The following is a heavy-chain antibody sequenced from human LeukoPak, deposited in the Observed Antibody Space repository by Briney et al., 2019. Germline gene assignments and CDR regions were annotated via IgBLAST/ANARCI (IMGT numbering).Heavy chain of an antibody. V-gene: IGHV4-34*01. CDR3: ARVIVVVYDAFDI. J-gene: IGHJ3*02. CDR2: INHSGST. CDR1: GGSFSGYY. D-gene: IGHD3-22*01. Sequence: SETLSLTCAVYGGSFSGYYWSWIRQPPGKGLEWIGEINHSGSTNYNPSLKSRVTISVDTSKNQFSLKLSSVTAADTAVYYCARVIVVVYDAFDIWGQGTMVTASS.